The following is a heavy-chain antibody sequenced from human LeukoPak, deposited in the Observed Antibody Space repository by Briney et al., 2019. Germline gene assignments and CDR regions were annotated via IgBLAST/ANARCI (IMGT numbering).Heavy chain of an antibody. Sequence: GGSLRLSCAASGFTFSSYWMSWVRQAPGKGLEWVANIKEDGSEKYYVDSVKGRFTISRDKAENSLFLQMNSLRAEDTAVYYCARVKSSTWYTNAFDIWGQGTMVTVSS. D-gene: IGHD6-13*01. V-gene: IGHV3-7*05. CDR2: IKEDGSEK. CDR1: GFTFSSYW. J-gene: IGHJ3*02. CDR3: ARVKSSTWYTNAFDI.